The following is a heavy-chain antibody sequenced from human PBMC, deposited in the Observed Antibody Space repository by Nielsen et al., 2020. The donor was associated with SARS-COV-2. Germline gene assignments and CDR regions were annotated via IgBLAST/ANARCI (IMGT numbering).Heavy chain of an antibody. Sequence: GESLKISCAASGFTFSSYGMHWVRQAPGKGLEWVAVISYDGSNKYYADSVKGRFTISRDNSKNTLYLQMNSLRAEDTAVYYCAKDLADSWSDDYSAYYNMDVWGKGTTVTVSS. V-gene: IGHV3-30*18. CDR3: AKDLADSWSDDYSAYYNMDV. CDR1: GFTFSSYG. D-gene: IGHD3-3*01. CDR2: ISYDGSNK. J-gene: IGHJ6*03.